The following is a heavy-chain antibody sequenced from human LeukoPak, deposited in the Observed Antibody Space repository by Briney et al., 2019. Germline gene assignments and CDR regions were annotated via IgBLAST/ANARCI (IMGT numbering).Heavy chain of an antibody. CDR2: ISGSGGST. CDR1: GFTFSSYA. V-gene: IGHV3-23*01. D-gene: IGHD3-3*01. Sequence: GGSLRLSCAASGFTFSSYAMSWVRQAPGKGLEWVSAISGSGGSTYYADSVKGRFTISRDNSKNTLYLQMNSLRAEGTAVYYCAKKAGDLYYDFWSGYYTVDYWGQGTLVTVSS. J-gene: IGHJ4*02. CDR3: AKKAGDLYYDFWSGYYTVDY.